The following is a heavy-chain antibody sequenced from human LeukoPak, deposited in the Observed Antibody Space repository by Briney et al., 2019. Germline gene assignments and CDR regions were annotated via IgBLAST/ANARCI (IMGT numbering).Heavy chain of an antibody. CDR1: GGSISSYY. CDR3: ARGVNSGYFDY. D-gene: IGHD1-26*01. CDR2: IYYSGST. J-gene: IGHJ4*02. Sequence: SETLSLTCTVSGGSISSYYWTWIRQPPGKRLEWIGYIYYSGSTNYNPSLKSRVTISVDTSKNQFSLKLTSVTAADTAVYYCARGVNSGYFDYCGQGTLVTVSS. V-gene: IGHV4-59*01.